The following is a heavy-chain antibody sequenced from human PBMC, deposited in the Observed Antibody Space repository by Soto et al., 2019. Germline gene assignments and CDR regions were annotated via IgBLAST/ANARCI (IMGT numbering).Heavy chain of an antibody. Sequence: GGSLRLSCAASGFTFSNYAMSWVRQAPGKGLEWVSGISGSGDSTYYADSVKGRFTISRDNSKNTLYLQMNSLRAEDTAVYYWAKGYYGGQGYYYYGSDVWGQGTTVTVSS. CDR3: AKGYYGGQGYYYYGSDV. CDR2: ISGSGDST. D-gene: IGHD4-17*01. CDR1: GFTFSNYA. J-gene: IGHJ6*02. V-gene: IGHV3-23*01.